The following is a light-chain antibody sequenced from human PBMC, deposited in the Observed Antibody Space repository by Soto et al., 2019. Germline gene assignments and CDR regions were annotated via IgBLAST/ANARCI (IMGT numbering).Light chain of an antibody. CDR3: QTWGWGSVV. CDR2: VNSDGSH. Sequence: QLVLTQSPSASASLGASVKFTCTLSSGHSSNAVAWHQQQPEKGPRYLMKVNSDGSHSKGDGIPDRFSGSSSGAERYLTISSLQSEDESDYYCQTWGWGSVVFGGGTKLTVL. CDR1: SGHSSNA. V-gene: IGLV4-69*01. J-gene: IGLJ2*01.